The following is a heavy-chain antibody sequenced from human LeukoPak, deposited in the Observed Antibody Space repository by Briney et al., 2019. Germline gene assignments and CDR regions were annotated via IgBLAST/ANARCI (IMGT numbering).Heavy chain of an antibody. CDR2: IIPIFGTA. J-gene: IGHJ1*01. CDR3: ARDSSDFRSLIPH. V-gene: IGHV1-69*13. CDR1: GGTFSRYA. Sequence: VASVKVSCKASGGTFSRYAISWVRQAPGQGLEWMGGIIPIFGTANYAQEFQGRVTITADESTSTAYMKLSSLRSEDTAVYYCARDSSDFRSLIPHWGQGTLVTVSS. D-gene: IGHD3-3*01.